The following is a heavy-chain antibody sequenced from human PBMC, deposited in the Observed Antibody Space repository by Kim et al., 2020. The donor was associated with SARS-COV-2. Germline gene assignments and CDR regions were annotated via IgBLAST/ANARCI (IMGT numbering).Heavy chain of an antibody. CDR1: GGSFSGYY. V-gene: IGHV4-34*01. J-gene: IGHJ4*01. Sequence: SETLSLTCAVYGGSFSGYYWSWIRQPPGKGLEWIGEINHSGSTNYNPSLKSRVTISVDTSKNQFSLKLSSVTAADTAVYYCARGPPLYCGDDCYPKLFDYWGHGTMVAVSS. CDR3: ARGPPLYCGDDCYPKLFDY. D-gene: IGHD2-21*02. CDR2: INHSGST.